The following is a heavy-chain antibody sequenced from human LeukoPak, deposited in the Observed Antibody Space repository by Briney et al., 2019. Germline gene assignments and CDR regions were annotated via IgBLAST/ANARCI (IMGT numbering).Heavy chain of an antibody. Sequence: SVNVSCKASGCTFSNYTISGVRQAPGQGREWVGRIIPILGIANYAQKFQGRVTITADKSTSTAFMELSSLRSEDTAVYYCARDWTDGGYYGMDAWGQGTTVTVSS. CDR1: GCTFSNYT. CDR2: IIPILGIA. CDR3: ARDWTDGGYYGMDA. D-gene: IGHD1-1*01. J-gene: IGHJ6*02. V-gene: IGHV1-69*04.